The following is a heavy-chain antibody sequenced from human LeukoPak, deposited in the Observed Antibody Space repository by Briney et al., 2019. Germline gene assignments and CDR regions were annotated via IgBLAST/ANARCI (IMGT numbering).Heavy chain of an antibody. D-gene: IGHD6-19*01. CDR2: ISGSGGST. J-gene: IGHJ4*02. V-gene: IGHV3-23*01. Sequence: GGSLRLSCAASGCTFSGYAMSWVRQAPGKGLEWVSAISGSGGSTYYADSVKGRFTISRDNSKNTLYLQMNSLRAEDTAVYYCARMYSSGWYLRPYYFDYWGQGTLVTVSS. CDR1: GCTFSGYA. CDR3: ARMYSSGWYLRPYYFDY.